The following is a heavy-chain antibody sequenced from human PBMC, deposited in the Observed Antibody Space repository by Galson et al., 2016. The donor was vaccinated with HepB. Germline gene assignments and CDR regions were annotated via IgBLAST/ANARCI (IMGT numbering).Heavy chain of an antibody. CDR1: GVSIANSNW. D-gene: IGHD6-19*01. V-gene: IGHV4-4*02. Sequence: SETLSLTCAVSGVSIANSNWWSWIRLSPDKGLEWIGEVFHDGRTNYNPSLKSRVDISVDKSKNQFSLTLRIMTAEDTGLYFCARVAKSSGWYYFDDWGQGSLVTVAS. J-gene: IGHJ4*02. CDR3: ARVAKSSGWYYFDD. CDR2: VFHDGRT.